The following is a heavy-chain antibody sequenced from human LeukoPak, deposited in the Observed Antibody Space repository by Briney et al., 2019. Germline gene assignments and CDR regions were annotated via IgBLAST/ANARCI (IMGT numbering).Heavy chain of an antibody. V-gene: IGHV4-30-2*01. CDR2: IYHSGST. CDR3: ARAGHYYDSSGAPTDAFDI. D-gene: IGHD3-22*01. J-gene: IGHJ3*02. CDR1: GGSISSGGYS. Sequence: PSETLSLTCAVSGGSISSGGYSWSWMRQPPGKGLEGIGYIYHSGSTYYNPSLKSRVTLSVDRSKNQFALKLSSVTAADTAVYYCARAGHYYDSSGAPTDAFDIWGQGTMVTVSS.